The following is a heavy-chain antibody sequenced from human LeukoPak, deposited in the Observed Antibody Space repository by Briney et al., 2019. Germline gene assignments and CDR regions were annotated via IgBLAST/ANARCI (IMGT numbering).Heavy chain of an antibody. J-gene: IGHJ4*02. CDR1: GGSISSYY. CDR3: ASGSGVYMFFDC. CDR2: IYYSGST. D-gene: IGHD3-10*01. Sequence: SETLSLTCTVSGGSISSYYWSWIRQPPGKGLEWIGYIYYSGSTNYNPSLKSRVTISVDTSKNQFSLKLSSVTAADTAVYYCASGSGVYMFFDCWGQGTLVTVSS. V-gene: IGHV4-59*01.